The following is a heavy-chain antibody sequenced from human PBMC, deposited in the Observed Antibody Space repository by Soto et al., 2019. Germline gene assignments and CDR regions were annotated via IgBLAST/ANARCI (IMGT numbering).Heavy chain of an antibody. J-gene: IGHJ6*02. Sequence: VGSLRLSCAASGFTFSSYALSWVRQAPGKGLQCVSTISGNGVSTYYADSVKGRFTISRDNSRNTLYLQMNSLRAEDTAVYYCAKVQGSGSGLYYFYYYGMDVWGQGTTVTVSS. V-gene: IGHV3-23*01. CDR3: AKVQGSGSGLYYFYYYGMDV. CDR1: GFTFSSYA. CDR2: ISGNGVST. D-gene: IGHD3-10*01.